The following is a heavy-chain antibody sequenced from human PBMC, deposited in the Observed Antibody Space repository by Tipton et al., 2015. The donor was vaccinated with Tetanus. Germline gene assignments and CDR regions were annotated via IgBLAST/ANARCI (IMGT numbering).Heavy chain of an antibody. D-gene: IGHD5-18*01. J-gene: IGHJ6*02. V-gene: IGHV3-7*01. CDR2: IKEDGSEM. Sequence: SLRLSCVASGFTFRSYWMSWVRHTPGKGLEWVANIKEDGSEMSYADSVKGRFTISRDNARNSLSVHMNSLTAEDTAVYYCARVGMSQNAYSYVYHGLDVWGQGTPVTVSS. CDR1: GFTFRSYW. CDR3: ARVGMSQNAYSYVYHGLDV.